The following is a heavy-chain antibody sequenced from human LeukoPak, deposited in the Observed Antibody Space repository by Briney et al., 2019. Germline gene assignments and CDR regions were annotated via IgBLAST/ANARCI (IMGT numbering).Heavy chain of an antibody. V-gene: IGHV4-59*01. J-gene: IGHJ4*02. CDR2: IHNSGST. CDR3: VREGYDSSGYYLDS. D-gene: IGHD3-22*01. Sequence: ASETLSLTCTVSGGSISGYYWSWFRQPPGKGLEWFGWIHNSGSTENNPSLKSRVTMSVDTSKNQISLRLYSVTAADTAVYYCVREGYDSSGYYLDSWGQGTLVTVSS. CDR1: GGSISGYY.